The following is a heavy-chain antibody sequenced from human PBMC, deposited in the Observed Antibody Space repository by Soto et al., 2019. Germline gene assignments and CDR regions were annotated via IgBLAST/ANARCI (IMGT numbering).Heavy chain of an antibody. J-gene: IGHJ4*02. CDR3: ARERLPRDGYYPLDY. V-gene: IGHV1-3*01. Sequence: ASVKVSFKASGYTFTSYAMHWVRQAPGQRLEWMGWINAGNGNTKYSQKFQGRVTITRDTSASTAYMELSSLRSEDTAVYYCARERLPRDGYYPLDYWGQGTLVTVSS. D-gene: IGHD3-22*01. CDR1: GYTFTSYA. CDR2: INAGNGNT.